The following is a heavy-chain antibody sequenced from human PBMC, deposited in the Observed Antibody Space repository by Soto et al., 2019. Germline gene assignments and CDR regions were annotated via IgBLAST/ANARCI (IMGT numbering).Heavy chain of an antibody. CDR3: ARGTITMVRGVASKSTPERDC. Sequence: EVQLVESGGGLVQPGGSLRLSCAASGFPFSSYWMHWVRQAPGKGLVWVSRVNSDGSSTSYADSVKGRFTISRDNAKNPLYLQMNSLRAEDTAVYYCARGTITMVRGVASKSTPERDCWGQGTLVTVSS. CDR2: VNSDGSST. CDR1: GFPFSSYW. J-gene: IGHJ4*02. D-gene: IGHD3-10*01. V-gene: IGHV3-74*01.